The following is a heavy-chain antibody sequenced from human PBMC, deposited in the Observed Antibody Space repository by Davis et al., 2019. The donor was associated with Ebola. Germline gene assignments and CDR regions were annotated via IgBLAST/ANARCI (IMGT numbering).Heavy chain of an antibody. V-gene: IGHV3-9*01. D-gene: IGHD3-3*01. CDR3: AKENHDFWSGYLLY. CDR1: EFTFDDYA. CDR2: ISWNSGNI. Sequence: PGGSLRLSCAASEFTFDDYAMHWVRQAPGKGLEWVSGISWNSGNIGYADSVKGRFTISRDNAKNSLYLQMNSLRTEDTALYYCAKENHDFWSGYLLYWGQGTLVTVSS. J-gene: IGHJ4*02.